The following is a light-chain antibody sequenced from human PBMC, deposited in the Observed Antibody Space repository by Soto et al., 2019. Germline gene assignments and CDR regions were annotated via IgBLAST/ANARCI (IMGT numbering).Light chain of an antibody. CDR2: GAS. J-gene: IGKJ1*01. CDR1: QGISSY. Sequence: DIQLTQSPSFLSASVGDRVTITCRASQGISSYLAWYQQRPGKAPKLLKYGASTFQSGVPSRFRGSDSGTTISLTINQLQPEDFVTYYCQPLNNFPRTFGQGTKVE. V-gene: IGKV1-9*01. CDR3: QPLNNFPRT.